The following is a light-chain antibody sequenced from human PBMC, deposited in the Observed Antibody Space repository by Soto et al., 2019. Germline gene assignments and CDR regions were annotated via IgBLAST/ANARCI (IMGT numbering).Light chain of an antibody. V-gene: IGLV2-14*03. CDR3: SSHTSRSTIGV. CDR1: NSDIGGYNY. Sequence: QSALTQPASVSGSPGQSITISCTGTNSDIGGYNYVSWYQQHPGKAPKLMIYDVSNRPSGVSYRFSGSKSGNTASLTISGLQAEDEADYYCSSHTSRSTIGVFGGGTKLTVL. CDR2: DVS. J-gene: IGLJ2*01.